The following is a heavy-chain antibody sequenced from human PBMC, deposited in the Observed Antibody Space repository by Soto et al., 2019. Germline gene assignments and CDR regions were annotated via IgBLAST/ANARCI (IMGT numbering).Heavy chain of an antibody. V-gene: IGHV3-48*03. Sequence: GGSLRLSCAASGFTFSSYEMNWVRQAPGKGLEWVSYISSSGSTIYYADSVKGRFTISRDNAKNSLYLQMNSLRAEDTAVYYGATIRVGTYGMDVWGQGTTVTFSS. CDR2: ISSSGSTI. CDR3: ATIRVGTYGMDV. D-gene: IGHD1-26*01. CDR1: GFTFSSYE. J-gene: IGHJ6*02.